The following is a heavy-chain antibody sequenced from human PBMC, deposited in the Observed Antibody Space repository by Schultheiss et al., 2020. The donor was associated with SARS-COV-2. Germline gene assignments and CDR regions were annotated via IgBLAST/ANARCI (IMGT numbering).Heavy chain of an antibody. D-gene: IGHD1-26*01. V-gene: IGHV1-18*04. Sequence: ASVKVSCKASGYTFTSYGISWVRQAPGHGLEWMGWISAYNGNTNYSQKFQGRVTMTTDTSTSRVYLWLSSLGSEDTAVYYCARGRWELLLPDYWGQGALVAVSS. CDR2: ISAYNGNT. CDR1: GYTFTSYG. CDR3: ARGRWELLLPDY. J-gene: IGHJ4*02.